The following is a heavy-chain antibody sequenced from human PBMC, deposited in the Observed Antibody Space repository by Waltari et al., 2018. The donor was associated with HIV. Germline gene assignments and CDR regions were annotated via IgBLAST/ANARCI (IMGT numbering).Heavy chain of an antibody. CDR3: ASLGDGYNLGPKKGTDLDY. J-gene: IGHJ4*02. CDR2: IIPIFGTA. Sequence: QVQLVQSGAEVKKPGSSVKVSCKASGGTFSSYAISWVRQAPGQGLEWMGGIIPIFGTANYAQKFQGRVTITADESTSTAYMELSSLRSEDTAVYYCASLGDGYNLGPKKGTDLDYWGQGTLVTVSS. V-gene: IGHV1-69*12. CDR1: GGTFSSYA. D-gene: IGHD5-12*01.